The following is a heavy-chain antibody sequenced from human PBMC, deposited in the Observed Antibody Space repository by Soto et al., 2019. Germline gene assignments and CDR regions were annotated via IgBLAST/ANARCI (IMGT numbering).Heavy chain of an antibody. Sequence: PGGSLRLSCAASGFTFSSYGMHWVRQAPGKGLEWVAVIWYDGSNKYYADSVKGRFTISRDNSKNTLYLQMNSLRAEDTAVYYCARDPRVRETKEGGMDVWGQGTTVTVSS. CDR3: ARDPRVRETKEGGMDV. CDR1: GFTFSSYG. J-gene: IGHJ6*02. D-gene: IGHD3-16*01. V-gene: IGHV3-33*01. CDR2: IWYDGSNK.